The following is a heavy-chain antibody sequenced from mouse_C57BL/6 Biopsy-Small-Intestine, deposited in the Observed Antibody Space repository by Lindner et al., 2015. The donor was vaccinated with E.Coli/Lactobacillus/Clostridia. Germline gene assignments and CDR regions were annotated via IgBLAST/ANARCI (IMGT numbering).Heavy chain of an antibody. Sequence: VQLQESGAELMKPGASVKLSCKATGYTFTDYWIEWVKQRPGHGLEWIGEILPGSGNTNYNEKFKGKATFTADTSSNTAYMQLSSLTTEDSAVYYCARCPLYGWAMDYWGQGTSVTVSS. D-gene: IGHD2-2*01. CDR3: ARCPLYGWAMDY. CDR2: ILPGSGNT. CDR1: GYTFTDYW. V-gene: IGHV1-9*01. J-gene: IGHJ4*01.